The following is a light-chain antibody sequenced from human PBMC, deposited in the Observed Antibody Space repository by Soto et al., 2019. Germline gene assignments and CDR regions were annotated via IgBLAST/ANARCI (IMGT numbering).Light chain of an antibody. CDR3: QQYTNWLRT. CDR2: GAS. V-gene: IGKV3-15*01. J-gene: IGKJ1*01. CDR1: QSVSSN. Sequence: EIVMTQSPATLSVSPGERATLSCRASQSVSSNLAWYQQKPGQAPRLLIYGASTRATGIPARFSGSGSGTEFTLTISSLQPEDFAVYYCQQYTNWLRTFGQGTKVEIK.